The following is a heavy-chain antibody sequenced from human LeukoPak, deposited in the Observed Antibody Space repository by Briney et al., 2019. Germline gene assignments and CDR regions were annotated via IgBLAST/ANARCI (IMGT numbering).Heavy chain of an antibody. Sequence: ASVKVSCKASGYTFTSYDINWVRQATGQGLEWMGWMNPNSGNTGYAQKFQGRVTMTRNTSISTAYMGLSSLRSEDTAVYYCARVDQYYDFWSGYYTYFDYWGQGTLVTVSS. D-gene: IGHD3-3*01. CDR1: GYTFTSYD. V-gene: IGHV1-8*01. CDR2: MNPNSGNT. J-gene: IGHJ4*02. CDR3: ARVDQYYDFWSGYYTYFDY.